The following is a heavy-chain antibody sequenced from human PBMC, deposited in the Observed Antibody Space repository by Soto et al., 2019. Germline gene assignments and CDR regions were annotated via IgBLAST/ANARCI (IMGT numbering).Heavy chain of an antibody. D-gene: IGHD3-10*01. CDR3: AKDRATMVRGVPYFDI. Sequence: GGSLRLSCAASGFTFSSYAMSWVRQAPGKGLEWVSAISGSGGSTYYADSVKGRFTISRDNSKNTLYLQMNSLRAEDTAVYYCAKDRATMVRGVPYFDIWGQGTMVTVSS. J-gene: IGHJ3*02. CDR1: GFTFSSYA. V-gene: IGHV3-23*01. CDR2: ISGSGGST.